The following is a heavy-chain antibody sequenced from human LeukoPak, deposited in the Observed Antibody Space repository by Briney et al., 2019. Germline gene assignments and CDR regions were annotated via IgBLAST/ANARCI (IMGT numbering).Heavy chain of an antibody. CDR3: ARWGYVNSWYYIDY. D-gene: IGHD6-13*01. Sequence: GGSLRLSCAASGFTFSSYEMNWVRQAPGKGLEWVSYISSSGSTIYYADSVKGRFTISRDNAKSSLYLQMNSLRAEDTALYYCARWGYVNSWYYIDYWGQGTLVTVSS. CDR2: ISSSGSTI. V-gene: IGHV3-48*03. J-gene: IGHJ4*02. CDR1: GFTFSSYE.